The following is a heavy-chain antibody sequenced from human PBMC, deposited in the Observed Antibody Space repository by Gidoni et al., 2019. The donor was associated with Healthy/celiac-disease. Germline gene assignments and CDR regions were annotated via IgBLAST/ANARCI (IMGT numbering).Heavy chain of an antibody. V-gene: IGHV1-69*01. J-gene: IGHJ6*02. D-gene: IGHD3-10*01. CDR1: GGTFSSYA. Sequence: QVQLLQSGAEVKKPGSSVKVSCKASGGTFSSYAISWVRQAPGQGLEWMGGIIPIFGTANYAQKFQGRVTITADESTSTAYMELSSLRSEDTAVYYCARDGVTMVRGAYYGMDVWGQGTTVTVSS. CDR3: ARDGVTMVRGAYYGMDV. CDR2: IIPIFGTA.